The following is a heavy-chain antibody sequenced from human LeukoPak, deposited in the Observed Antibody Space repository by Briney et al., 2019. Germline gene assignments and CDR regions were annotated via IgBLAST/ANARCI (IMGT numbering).Heavy chain of an antibody. CDR2: INPNSGGT. Sequence: ASVKVSCKASGYTFTGYYMHWVRQAPEQGLEWMGWINPNSGGTNHAQKFQGRVTMTRDTSISTAYMELSRLRSDDTAVYYCARDLTAMVLWNFDYWGQGTLVTVSS. J-gene: IGHJ4*02. CDR3: ARDLTAMVLWNFDY. V-gene: IGHV1-2*02. D-gene: IGHD5-18*01. CDR1: GYTFTGYY.